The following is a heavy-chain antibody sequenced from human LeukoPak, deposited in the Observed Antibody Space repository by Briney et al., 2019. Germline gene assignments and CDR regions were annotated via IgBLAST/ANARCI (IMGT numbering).Heavy chain of an antibody. CDR1: GFTVSSNY. V-gene: IGHV3-53*01. Sequence: GGSLRLSCAASGFTVSSNYMNWVRQALGKGLDWVSIIYSGGNTDYADSVKGRFTISRDNSKNTLYLQMNSLRAEDTAVYYCVRDPDGSGQLPLDHWGQGTLVTVSS. CDR2: IYSGGNT. D-gene: IGHD3-10*01. J-gene: IGHJ4*02. CDR3: VRDPDGSGQLPLDH.